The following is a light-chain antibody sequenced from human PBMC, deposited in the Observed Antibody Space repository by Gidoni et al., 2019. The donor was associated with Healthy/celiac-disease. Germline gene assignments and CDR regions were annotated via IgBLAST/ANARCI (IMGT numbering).Light chain of an antibody. Sequence: EIVLTQSPATLSLSPGERATLPCRASQSVSSYLAWYQQKPGQAPRLLIDDASNRATGIPARFSGSGSGTDFTLTISSLEPEDFAVYYCQQRSNWLITFGQGTRLEIK. CDR2: DAS. CDR1: QSVSSY. J-gene: IGKJ5*01. V-gene: IGKV3-11*01. CDR3: QQRSNWLIT.